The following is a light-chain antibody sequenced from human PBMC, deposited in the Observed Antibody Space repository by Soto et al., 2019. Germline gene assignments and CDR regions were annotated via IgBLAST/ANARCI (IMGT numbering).Light chain of an antibody. CDR3: QHYGSALFT. CDR2: GAS. J-gene: IGKJ3*01. Sequence: EIVLTQSPGTLSLSPGERATLSCRASQSFSSSYLAWYQQKPGQAPRLLIYGASSRATGIPDRFSGSGSGTDFTLTISSLEPEDFAVYYCQHYGSALFTFGPGTK. CDR1: QSFSSSY. V-gene: IGKV3-20*01.